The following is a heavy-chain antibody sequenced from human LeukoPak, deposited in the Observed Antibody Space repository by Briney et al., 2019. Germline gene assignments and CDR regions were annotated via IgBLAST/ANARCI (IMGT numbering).Heavy chain of an antibody. J-gene: IGHJ4*02. Sequence: GGSLRLSCAASGFTFDDYGMSWVRQAPGKGLEWVSYISSSGSTIYYADSVKGRFTISRDNAKNSLYLQMNSLRAEDTAVYYCARDRSYYDSSPDYFDYWGQGTLVTVSS. CDR3: ARDRSYYDSSPDYFDY. CDR1: GFTFDDYG. CDR2: ISSSGSTI. D-gene: IGHD3-22*01. V-gene: IGHV3-48*03.